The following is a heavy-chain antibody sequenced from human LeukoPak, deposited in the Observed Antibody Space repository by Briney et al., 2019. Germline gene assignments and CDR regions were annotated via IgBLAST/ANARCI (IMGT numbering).Heavy chain of an antibody. D-gene: IGHD6-19*01. CDR3: AKDHGTAVAGFYY. V-gene: IGHV3-23*01. CDR2: ITGTGGST. Sequence: PGGSLRLSCAASGFSLSTHGVSWVRQPPGKGLEWVSGITGTGGSTYYADSVKGRFTVSRDTSKNTLYLQMNSLRAEDTAIYYCAKDHGTAVAGFYYWGQGTLVTVSS. J-gene: IGHJ4*02. CDR1: GFSLSTHG.